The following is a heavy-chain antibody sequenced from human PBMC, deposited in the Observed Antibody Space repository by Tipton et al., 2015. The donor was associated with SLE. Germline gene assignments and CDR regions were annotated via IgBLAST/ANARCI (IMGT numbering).Heavy chain of an antibody. CDR3: AKEFSGYFDY. CDR2: IGGSGGST. D-gene: IGHD6-25*01. CDR1: GFTFIDHY. J-gene: IGHJ4*02. Sequence: SLRLSCAASGFTFIDHYMDWVRQAPGKGLEWVSAIGGSGGSTHYADSVKGRFTISRDNSKNTLYLQMNSLRAEDTAVYYCAKEFSGYFDYWGQGTLVTVSS. V-gene: IGHV3-23*01.